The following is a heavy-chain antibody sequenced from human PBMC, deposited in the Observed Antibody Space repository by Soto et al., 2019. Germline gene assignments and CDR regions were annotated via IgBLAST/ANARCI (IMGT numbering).Heavy chain of an antibody. CDR2: FIPIFVSA. CDR3: ARDVSSDTTGFRGYDL. V-gene: IGHV1-69*13. Sequence: SVKVSCKASGGTVSRYAITWVRQAPGKGLEWMGVFIPIFVSAHYAPKFQGRITITADESTSTAYMELSGLTSEDTAIYYCARDVSSDTTGFRGYDLWGQGTQVTVSS. CDR1: GGTVSRYA. J-gene: IGHJ4*02. D-gene: IGHD3-10*01.